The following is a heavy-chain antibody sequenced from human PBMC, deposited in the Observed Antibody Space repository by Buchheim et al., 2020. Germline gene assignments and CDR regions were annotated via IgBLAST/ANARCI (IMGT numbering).Heavy chain of an antibody. J-gene: IGHJ4*02. CDR1: GGSISGSQW. CDR3: VSYDWGSSRPWFDY. D-gene: IGHD3-16*02. Sequence: QVQLQESGPGLVKPSGTLSLTCAVSGGSISGSQWWTWVRQPPGKGLEWIGETYHSGSPNYNPSLKSRVSISVDKSKNQFLLKLTSVTAADTAVYYCVSYDWGSSRPWFDYWGQGTL. V-gene: IGHV4-4*02. CDR2: TYHSGSP.